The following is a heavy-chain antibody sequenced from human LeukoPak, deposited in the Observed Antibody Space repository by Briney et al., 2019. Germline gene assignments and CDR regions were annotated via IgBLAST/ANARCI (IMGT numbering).Heavy chain of an antibody. CDR2: IYYSGST. J-gene: IGHJ3*02. V-gene: IGHV4-39*01. CDR1: GGSISSSSYY. Sequence: SETLSLTCTVSGGSISSSSYYWGWIRQPPGKGLEWIGSIYYSGSTYYNPSLKSRVTISVDTSKNQFSLKLSSVTAADRAVYYCARHPRTNGTTAAFDIWGQGTMVTVSS. D-gene: IGHD2-8*01. CDR3: ARHPRTNGTTAAFDI.